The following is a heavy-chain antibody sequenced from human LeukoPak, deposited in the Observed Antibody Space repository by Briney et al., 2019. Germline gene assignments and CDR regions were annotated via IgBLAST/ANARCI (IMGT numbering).Heavy chain of an antibody. CDR2: INPSGGST. J-gene: IGHJ4*02. Sequence: ASVKVSCKXSGYTFTSYYMHWVRQAPGQGLEWMGIINPSGGSTSFSQNFQGRVTMTRDTSTSTVYMELSSLRSEDTAVYYCARGRAVGVRAGFDYWGQGTLVTVSS. D-gene: IGHD1-26*01. V-gene: IGHV1-46*03. CDR1: GYTFTSYY. CDR3: ARGRAVGVRAGFDY.